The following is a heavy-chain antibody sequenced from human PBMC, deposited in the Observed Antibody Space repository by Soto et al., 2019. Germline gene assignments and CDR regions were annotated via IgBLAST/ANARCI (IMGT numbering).Heavy chain of an antibody. Sequence: QVQLQESGPGLVKPSETLSLTCTVPGGSVNSGSYYWTWIRQPPGKGLEWIGYLYYNTNTNYNPSLKSRVTISVDTSKNQFSLKLSSVTAADTAVYYCARTYCTTTSCQAHGMDVWGQGTTVTVSS. J-gene: IGHJ6*02. CDR3: ARTYCTTTSCQAHGMDV. D-gene: IGHD2-2*01. CDR1: GGSVNSGSYY. V-gene: IGHV4-61*01. CDR2: LYYNTNT.